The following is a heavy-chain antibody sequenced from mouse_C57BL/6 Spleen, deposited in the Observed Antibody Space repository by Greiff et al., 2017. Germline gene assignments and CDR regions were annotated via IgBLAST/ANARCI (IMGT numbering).Heavy chain of an antibody. CDR3: ARNWITTVGYFDY. V-gene: IGHV2-2*01. CDR2: IWRGGST. J-gene: IGHJ2*01. D-gene: IGHD1-1*01. CDR1: GFSLTSYG. Sequence: VQLQQSGPGLVQPSQSLSITCTVSGFSLTSYGVHWVRQSPGKGLEWLGVIWRGGSTGYYAAFIPRQSISKDNSKSQVFLKMNSLQADDTAIYYCARNWITTVGYFDYGGQGTTLTVSS.